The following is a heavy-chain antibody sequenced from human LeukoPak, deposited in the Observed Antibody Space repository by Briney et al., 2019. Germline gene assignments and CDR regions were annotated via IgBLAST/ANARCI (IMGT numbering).Heavy chain of an antibody. D-gene: IGHD6-19*01. J-gene: IGHJ4*02. CDR3: ARIEGAVAGNQYYFDY. V-gene: IGHV4-59*01. Sequence: SETLSLTCTVSGGSISSSYWSWIRQPPGKGLEWIGYIYYSGSTNYNPSLKSRVTISVDTSKNQFSLTLSSVTAADTAVYYCARIEGAVAGNQYYFDYWGQGTLVTVSS. CDR1: GGSISSSY. CDR2: IYYSGST.